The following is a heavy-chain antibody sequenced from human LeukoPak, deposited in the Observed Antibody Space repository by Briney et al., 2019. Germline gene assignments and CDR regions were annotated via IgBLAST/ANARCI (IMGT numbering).Heavy chain of an antibody. J-gene: IGHJ4*02. Sequence: GGSLRLSCAASGFTFSDYYMSWIRQAPGEGLEWVSYISSSGSTIYYADSVKGRFTISRDNSKNTLYLQMNSLRAEDTAVYYCAKEIVGATNIDYWGQGTLVTVSS. D-gene: IGHD1-26*01. V-gene: IGHV3-11*01. CDR1: GFTFSDYY. CDR3: AKEIVGATNIDY. CDR2: ISSSGSTI.